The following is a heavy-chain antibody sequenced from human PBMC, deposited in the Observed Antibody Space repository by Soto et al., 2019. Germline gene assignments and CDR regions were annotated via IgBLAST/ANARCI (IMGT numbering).Heavy chain of an antibody. D-gene: IGHD3-10*01. CDR2: IYYSGST. J-gene: IGHJ6*02. CDR1: GGSVSSGSYY. Sequence: QVQLQESGPGLVKPSETLSLTCTVSGGSVSSGSYYWSWIRQPPGKGLEWIGYIYYSGSTNYNPSHKSRVNISVDTSKNQFSLKLSSVTAADTAVYYCAREAYYYGSGSYPDYYYYYGMDVWGQGTTVTVSS. V-gene: IGHV4-61*01. CDR3: AREAYYYGSGSYPDYYYYYGMDV.